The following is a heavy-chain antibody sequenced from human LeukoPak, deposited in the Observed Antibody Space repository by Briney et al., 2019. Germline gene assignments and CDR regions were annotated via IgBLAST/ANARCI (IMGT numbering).Heavy chain of an antibody. D-gene: IGHD2-15*01. CDR3: ATLRYCSGGSCFPKYFQH. V-gene: IGHV4-59*08. Sequence: SETLSLTCTVSGGSISSYYWSWIRQPPGKGLEWIGYIYYSGSTNHNPSLKSRVTMSVDTSKNQFSLKLTSVTAADTAVYYCATLRYCSGGSCFPKYFQHWGQGTLVTVSS. J-gene: IGHJ1*01. CDR1: GGSISSYY. CDR2: IYYSGST.